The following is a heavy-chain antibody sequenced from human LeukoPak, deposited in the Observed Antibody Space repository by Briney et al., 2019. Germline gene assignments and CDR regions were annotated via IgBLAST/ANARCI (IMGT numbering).Heavy chain of an antibody. CDR1: GFTFNNYA. J-gene: IGHJ3*02. CDR3: AKPRGDGYNFFAFDI. Sequence: PGGSLRLSCEVSGFTFNNYAMTWVRQPPGKGLEWVSVISGSGRTTDYADSVKGRFTVSRDNSKNTLHLQMNSLRAEDTAVYYCAKPRGDGYNFFAFDIWGQGTMVTVSS. V-gene: IGHV3-23*01. CDR2: ISGSGRTT. D-gene: IGHD5-24*01.